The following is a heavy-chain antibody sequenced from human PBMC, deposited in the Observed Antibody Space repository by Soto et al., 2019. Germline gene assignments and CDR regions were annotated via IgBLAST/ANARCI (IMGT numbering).Heavy chain of an antibody. CDR2: TYYRSKWYN. D-gene: IGHD2-15*01. CDR1: GDSVSSNSAA. V-gene: IGHV6-1*01. CDR3: ARDYCSGGSCYSAWFDP. J-gene: IGHJ5*02. Sequence: SPTLSLTCDICGDSVSSNSAAWNWIRQSPSRGLEWLGRTYYRSKWYNDYAVSVKSRITINPDTSKNQFSLQLNSVTPEDTAVYYCARDYCSGGSCYSAWFDPWGQGTLVTVSS.